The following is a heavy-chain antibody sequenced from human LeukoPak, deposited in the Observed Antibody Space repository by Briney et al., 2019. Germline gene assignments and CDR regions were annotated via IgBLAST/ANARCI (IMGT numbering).Heavy chain of an antibody. V-gene: IGHV4-59*01. Sequence: SETLSLTCTVSGGSISSYYWSWIRQPPGKGLEWTGYIYYSGSTNYNPSLKSRVTISVDTSKNQFSLKLSSVTAADTAVYYCARDPNPYFYDSSGYYYYGMDVWGQGTTVTVSS. CDR1: GGSISSYY. CDR2: IYYSGST. J-gene: IGHJ6*02. CDR3: ARDPNPYFYDSSGYYYYGMDV. D-gene: IGHD3-22*01.